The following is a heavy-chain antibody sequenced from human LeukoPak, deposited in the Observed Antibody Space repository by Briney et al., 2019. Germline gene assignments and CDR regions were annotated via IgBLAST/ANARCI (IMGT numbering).Heavy chain of an antibody. D-gene: IGHD3-22*01. V-gene: IGHV3-30*03. CDR1: GFTFSRYA. CDR2: ISYDGSNK. Sequence: GGSLRLSCAASGFTFSRYAMSWVRQAPGKGLEWVAVISYDGSNKYYADSVKGRFTISRDNSKNTLYLQMNSLRAEDTAVYYCARTYYYDSSGCFDYWGQGTLVTVSS. J-gene: IGHJ4*02. CDR3: ARTYYYDSSGCFDY.